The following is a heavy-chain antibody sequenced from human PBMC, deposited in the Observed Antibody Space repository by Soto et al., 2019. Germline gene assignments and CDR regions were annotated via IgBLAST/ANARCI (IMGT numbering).Heavy chain of an antibody. CDR2: TYYSGSN. CDR1: GGSISSSSYY. J-gene: IGHJ4*02. CDR3: ASLPDWGSGSN. Sequence: QLQLQESGPGLVKPSETLSLTCTVSGGSISSSSYYWGWIRQPPGKGLEGIGSTYYSGSNYYNPALKSRVTISVDTSKNQFSLRLSSVTAADTAIYYCASLPDWGSGSNWGQGTLVTVSS. D-gene: IGHD3-10*01. V-gene: IGHV4-39*01.